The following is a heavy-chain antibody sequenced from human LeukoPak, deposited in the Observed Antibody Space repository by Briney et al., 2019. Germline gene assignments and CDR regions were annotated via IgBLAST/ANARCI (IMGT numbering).Heavy chain of an antibody. D-gene: IGHD1-7*01. Sequence: SETLSLTCTVSGGFFTSDYWSWIRQPAGKGLEWIGRFYTSGTTNYNPSLKSRVTMSADTSKNQFSLKLSSVTAADTAVYYCARCRHGNCDYFDYWGQGTLVTVSS. CDR3: ARCRHGNCDYFDY. CDR2: FYTSGTT. V-gene: IGHV4-4*07. CDR1: GGFFTSDY. J-gene: IGHJ4*02.